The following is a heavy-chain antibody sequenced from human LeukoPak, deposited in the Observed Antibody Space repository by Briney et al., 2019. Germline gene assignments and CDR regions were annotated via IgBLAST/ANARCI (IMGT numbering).Heavy chain of an antibody. CDR3: ARDLGATYDSSGFNWFDP. V-gene: IGHV4-4*07. CDR2: IYTSGST. D-gene: IGHD3-22*01. Sequence: SETLSLTCTVSGGSIGSYYWSWIRQPAGKGLEWIGRIYTSGSTNYNPSLKSRVTMSVDTSKNQFSLKLSSVTAADTAVYYCARDLGATYDSSGFNWFDPWGQRTLVTISS. CDR1: GGSIGSYY. J-gene: IGHJ5*02.